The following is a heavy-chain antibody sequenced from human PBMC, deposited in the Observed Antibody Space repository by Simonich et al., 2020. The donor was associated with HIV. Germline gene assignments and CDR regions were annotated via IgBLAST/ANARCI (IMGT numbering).Heavy chain of an antibody. J-gene: IGHJ5*02. D-gene: IGHD5-12*01. CDR1: GGSFRGYY. Sequence: QVQLQQWGAGLLKPSETLSLTCAVYGGSFRGYYWSWIRQPPGKGLEWIGEINHSGSTNYNPSLKSRVTISVDTSKNQFSLKLSSVTAADTAVYYCAREGYSGYDRGWFDPWGQGNLVTVSS. CDR2: INHSGST. V-gene: IGHV4-34*01. CDR3: AREGYSGYDRGWFDP.